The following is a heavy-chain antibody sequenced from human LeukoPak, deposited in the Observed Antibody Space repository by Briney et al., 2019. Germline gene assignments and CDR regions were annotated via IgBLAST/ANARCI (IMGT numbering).Heavy chain of an antibody. D-gene: IGHD3-10*01. CDR2: ISGDGGST. Sequence: GGSLRLSCAASGFTFDDYAMHWVRQAPGKGLEWVSLISGDGGSTYYADSVKGRFTISRDNSKNTLYLQMNSLRAEDTAVYYCARAHSSYGSAGWFDPWGQGTLVTVSS. V-gene: IGHV3-43*02. CDR1: GFTFDDYA. J-gene: IGHJ5*02. CDR3: ARAHSSYGSAGWFDP.